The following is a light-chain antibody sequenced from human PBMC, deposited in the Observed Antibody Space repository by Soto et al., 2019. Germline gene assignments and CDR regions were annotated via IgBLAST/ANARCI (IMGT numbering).Light chain of an antibody. J-gene: IGKJ1*01. V-gene: IGKV3-15*01. Sequence: RVMTQSPATLSLSPGERATLSCRASQSVSTYLAWYQQKPGQAPRLLIYGASTRATDIPARFSGSGSGTNFSPTISSRQSEDFAVYYCQQYNNWPPWTFGQGTKVEVK. CDR1: QSVSTY. CDR3: QQYNNWPPWT. CDR2: GAS.